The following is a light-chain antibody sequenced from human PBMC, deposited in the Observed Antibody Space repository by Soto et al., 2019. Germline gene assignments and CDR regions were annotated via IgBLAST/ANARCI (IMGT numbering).Light chain of an antibody. V-gene: IGKV1-12*01. Sequence: DFQMTQSPSSVSASVGDRVTITCRASQHISSWLAWYQQKPGKAPKLLIYAASSLQSGVPSRFSGSGSGTEFTLTISSLQPEDFATYYCQQATSFPRLTFGGGTNVVIK. CDR1: QHISSW. CDR2: AAS. CDR3: QQATSFPRLT. J-gene: IGKJ4*01.